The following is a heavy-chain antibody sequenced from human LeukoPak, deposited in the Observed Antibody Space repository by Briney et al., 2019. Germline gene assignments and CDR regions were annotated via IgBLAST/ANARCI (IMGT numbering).Heavy chain of an antibody. CDR3: AKDLRSSGWQIGARPGGRVYYFDY. D-gene: IGHD6-19*01. CDR1: GGSISSYY. CDR2: IHYSGST. J-gene: IGHJ4*02. V-gene: IGHV4-59*01. Sequence: SETLSLTCTVSGGSISSYYWSWIRQPPGKGLEWIGYIHYSGSTHYNPSLKSRVTISVDTSKNQFSLKLSSVTAADTAVYYCAKDLRSSGWQIGARPGGRVYYFDYWGQGTLVTVSS.